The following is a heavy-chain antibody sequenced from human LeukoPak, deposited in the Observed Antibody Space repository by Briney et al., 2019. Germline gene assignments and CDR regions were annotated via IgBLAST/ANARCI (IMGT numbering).Heavy chain of an antibody. J-gene: IGHJ4*02. V-gene: IGHV3-30*02. CDR3: AKVASFYCGGDCYDY. CDR1: GFTFSSYG. CDR2: IRYDGSNK. Sequence: GGSLRLSCGASGFTFSSYGMHWVRQAPGKGLERVAFIRYDGSNKYYADSVKGRFTTSRDNSKNTLYLQMNSLRAEDTAVYYCAKVASFYCGGDCYDYWGQGTLVIVSS. D-gene: IGHD2-21*01.